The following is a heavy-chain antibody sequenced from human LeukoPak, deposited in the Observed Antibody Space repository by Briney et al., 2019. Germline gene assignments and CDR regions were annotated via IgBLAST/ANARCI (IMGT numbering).Heavy chain of an antibody. V-gene: IGHV4-39*01. D-gene: IGHD3-9*01. Sequence: SETLSLTCTVSGGSVSSSTYYWGWIRRPPGKGLEWIGNIYYTGSTYYNPPLKSRVTMSVDTSKNQFSLNMRSVTAADTAVYYCARLSKGRYFDYIFDHWGQGTLVTVSS. CDR2: IYYTGST. J-gene: IGHJ4*02. CDR3: ARLSKGRYFDYIFDH. CDR1: GGSVSSSTYY.